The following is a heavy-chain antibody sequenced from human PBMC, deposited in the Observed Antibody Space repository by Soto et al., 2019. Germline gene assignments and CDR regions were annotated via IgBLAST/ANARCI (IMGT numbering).Heavy chain of an antibody. D-gene: IGHD6-19*01. Sequence: ASVKVSCKASGYTFTSYGISWVRQAPGQGLEWMGWISAYNGNTNYAQKLQGRVTMTTDISTSTAYMELRSLRSDDTAVYYCAREGRQWLYYYYGMDVWGQGTTVTVSS. J-gene: IGHJ6*02. CDR3: AREGRQWLYYYYGMDV. CDR1: GYTFTSYG. V-gene: IGHV1-18*01. CDR2: ISAYNGNT.